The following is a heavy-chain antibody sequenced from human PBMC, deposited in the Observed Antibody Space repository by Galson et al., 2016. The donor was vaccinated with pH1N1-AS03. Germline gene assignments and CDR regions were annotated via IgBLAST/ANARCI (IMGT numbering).Heavy chain of an antibody. J-gene: IGHJ6*02. D-gene: IGHD1-1*01. CDR1: GFTFTDFA. CDR3: AKDRNDYRLHYFSGSDV. Sequence: SLRLSCATSGFTFTDFAVSWVRQAPGRGLEWVSATSSSGGSTYYAESVKGRFTISRDYSKNTVDLQMNSLRAEDTAVYCCAKDRNDYRLHYFSGSDVWGPGTTVIVSS. V-gene: IGHV3-23*01. CDR2: TSSSGGST.